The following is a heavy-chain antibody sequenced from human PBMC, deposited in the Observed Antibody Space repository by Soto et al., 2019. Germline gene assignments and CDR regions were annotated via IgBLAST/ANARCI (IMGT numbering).Heavy chain of an antibody. CDR3: ASRTNRVGAPFEY. Sequence: EVQLVQSGAEVKKPGESLKISCKASGYTFTTSWIAWVRQVPGKGLQWMGIIYPGDSETTYSPSFQGQVTISADKSITYAYLQWSSVQSSDSGMYYCASRTNRVGAPFEYWGQGTVVTVSS. CDR1: GYTFTTSW. V-gene: IGHV5-51*01. D-gene: IGHD1-26*01. J-gene: IGHJ4*02. CDR2: IYPGDSET.